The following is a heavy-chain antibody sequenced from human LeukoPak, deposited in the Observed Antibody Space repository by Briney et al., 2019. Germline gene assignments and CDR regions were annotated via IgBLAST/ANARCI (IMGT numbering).Heavy chain of an antibody. V-gene: IGHV4-59*08. J-gene: IGHJ4*02. Sequence: PSETLSLTCTVSGGSISGDYWSWIRQPPGKGLEWIGYIYYSGSTNYNPSLKSRVTMSVDMSKNQFSLKLSSVTAADTAVYYCARLTNDDYNNNYDFDYWGQGTLVAVSS. CDR1: GGSISGDY. CDR2: IYYSGST. CDR3: ARLTNDDYNNNYDFDY. D-gene: IGHD4-11*01.